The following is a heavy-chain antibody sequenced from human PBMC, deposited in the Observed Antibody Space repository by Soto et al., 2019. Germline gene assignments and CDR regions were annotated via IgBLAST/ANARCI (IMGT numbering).Heavy chain of an antibody. D-gene: IGHD2-15*01. CDR2: IKSKADGETK. CDR1: GFTFSHAW. V-gene: IGHV3-15*01. Sequence: GGSLRLSXAASGFTFSHAWLSWVRQAPGKGLEWVGRIKSKADGETKDYGAPVRGRFTISRDDAKDTLYLQMNSLRIEDTAVYYCCVVKRLDQYSTSGYWFDPWGPGTLVTVSS. J-gene: IGHJ5*02. CDR3: CVVKRLDQYSTSGYWFDP.